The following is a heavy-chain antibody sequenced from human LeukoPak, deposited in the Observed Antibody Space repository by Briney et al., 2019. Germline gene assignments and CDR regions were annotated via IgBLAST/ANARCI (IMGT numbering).Heavy chain of an antibody. Sequence: PGGSLRLSCAASGFTFSSYAMSWVRQAPGKGLEWVSAISGSGGSTYYADSVKGRFTISRDNSKNTLYLQMNSLRAEDTTVYYCAKETGDFDWLLYLDYWGQGTLVTVSS. CDR1: GFTFSSYA. J-gene: IGHJ4*02. D-gene: IGHD3-9*01. CDR2: ISGSGGST. CDR3: AKETGDFDWLLYLDY. V-gene: IGHV3-23*01.